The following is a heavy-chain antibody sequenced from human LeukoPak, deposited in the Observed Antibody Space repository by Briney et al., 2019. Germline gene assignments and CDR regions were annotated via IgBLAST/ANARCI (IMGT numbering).Heavy chain of an antibody. V-gene: IGHV4-59*11. D-gene: IGHD4-17*01. CDR1: GVSLSTHY. Sequence: SETLSLTCTISGVSLSTHYWTWIRQPPGKGLEWIGYVLYSGITNYNPSLRSRITISVDTSQNQFSLSLRSVTAADTAVYYCARDLTTVTKGFDIWGQGTMVTVSS. CDR3: ARDLTTVTKGFDI. CDR2: VLYSGIT. J-gene: IGHJ3*02.